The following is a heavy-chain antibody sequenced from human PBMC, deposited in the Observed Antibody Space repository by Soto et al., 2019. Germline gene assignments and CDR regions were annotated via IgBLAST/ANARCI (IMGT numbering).Heavy chain of an antibody. V-gene: IGHV3-23*01. J-gene: IGHJ4*02. Sequence: TGGSLRLSCAVSGLSFSSYAMTWVRQSPGKGLEWVSSISRSGNSTYSADSVRGRFTISRDNSKNTLYLQMNSLRAEDTAVYYCAKDAKILDWLPTSYYFDFWGQGALVTVSS. CDR1: GLSFSSYA. D-gene: IGHD3-9*01. CDR3: AKDAKILDWLPTSYYFDF. CDR2: ISRSGNST.